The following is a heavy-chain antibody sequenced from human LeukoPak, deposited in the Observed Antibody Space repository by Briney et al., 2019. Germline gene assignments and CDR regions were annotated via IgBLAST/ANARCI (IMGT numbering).Heavy chain of an antibody. V-gene: IGHV3-23*01. D-gene: IGHD6-19*01. Sequence: GGSLRLSCAASGFTFSSYAMSWVRQAPGKRLEWVSAISGSGGSTYYADSVKGRFTISRGNSKNTLYLQMNSLRAEDMAVYYCAKARDSSGWYYFDYWGQGTLVTVSS. CDR1: GFTFSSYA. CDR2: ISGSGGST. J-gene: IGHJ4*02. CDR3: AKARDSSGWYYFDY.